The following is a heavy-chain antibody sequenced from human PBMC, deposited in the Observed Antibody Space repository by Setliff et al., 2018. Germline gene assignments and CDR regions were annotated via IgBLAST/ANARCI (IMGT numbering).Heavy chain of an antibody. CDR1: GDSFSDYY. V-gene: IGHV4-34*01. CDR3: TSTPRGGINITTRAGAFDS. CDR2: INHRGST. D-gene: IGHD6-6*01. Sequence: SETLSLTCAVYGDSFSDYYWSWIRQPPGKGLEWIEEINHRGSTNYSPSLRSRVTMSVDSSKKQLSLKLTTVTAADTAVYYCTSTPRGGINITTRAGAFDSWGQGTLVTVS. J-gene: IGHJ4*02.